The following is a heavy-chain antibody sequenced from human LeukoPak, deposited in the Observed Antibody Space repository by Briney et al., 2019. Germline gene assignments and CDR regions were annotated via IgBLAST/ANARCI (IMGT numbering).Heavy chain of an antibody. Sequence: SATLPLTSAASGGSISSSRYYWGWIRQPPGKGLEWIWNTYCSRSTYYNPSLTSRVTISVDTSKNQFSLKMRSVTAADTAVYYCAKSFYNYKSGTYFRPFDNWGEGSLVTVSS. CDR2: TYCSRST. V-gene: IGHV4-39*01. J-gene: IGHJ4*02. CDR1: GGSISSSRYY. D-gene: IGHD3-10*01. CDR3: AKSFYNYKSGTYFRPFDN.